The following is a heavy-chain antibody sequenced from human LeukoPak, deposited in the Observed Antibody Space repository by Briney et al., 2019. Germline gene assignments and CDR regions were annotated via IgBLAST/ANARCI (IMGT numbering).Heavy chain of an antibody. J-gene: IGHJ4*02. CDR2: INTDGSIT. CDR1: GFTFSDYW. CDR3: ARDRGPRTGFMVREAYDY. V-gene: IGHV3-74*01. D-gene: IGHD3-10*01. Sequence: GGSLRLSCAASGFTFSDYWIHWVRQAPGKGLVWVSRINTDGSITNYADSVKGRYSISRDNAKNTLYLQMSSLRAEDTAVYYCARDRGPRTGFMVREAYDYWGQGTLVTVSS.